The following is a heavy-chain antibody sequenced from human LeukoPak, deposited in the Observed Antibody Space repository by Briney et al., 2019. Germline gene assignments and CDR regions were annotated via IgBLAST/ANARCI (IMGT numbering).Heavy chain of an antibody. D-gene: IGHD3-22*01. CDR2: ISGSGGST. Sequence: GGSLRLSCAASGFTFSSYAMSWVRQAPGKGLEWVSAISGSGGSTYYADSVKGRFTISGDNSKNTLYLQMNSLRAEDTAVYYCANGKVVTYFDYWGQGTLVTVSS. CDR1: GFTFSSYA. J-gene: IGHJ4*02. CDR3: ANGKVVTYFDY. V-gene: IGHV3-23*01.